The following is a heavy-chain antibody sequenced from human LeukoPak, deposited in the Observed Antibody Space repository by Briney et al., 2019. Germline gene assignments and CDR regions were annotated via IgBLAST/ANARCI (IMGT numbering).Heavy chain of an antibody. V-gene: IGHV4-30-2*01. Sequence: SETLSLTCAVSGGSISSDDYSWSWIRQPPGKGLEWIGYIYHSGSTYYNPSLKSRVTISVDRSKNQFSPKLSSVTAADTAVYYCARGGDYFDRSGYDAFDYWGQGTLVTVSS. J-gene: IGHJ4*02. CDR1: GGSISSDDYS. CDR3: ARGGDYFDRSGYDAFDY. CDR2: IYHSGST. D-gene: IGHD3-22*01.